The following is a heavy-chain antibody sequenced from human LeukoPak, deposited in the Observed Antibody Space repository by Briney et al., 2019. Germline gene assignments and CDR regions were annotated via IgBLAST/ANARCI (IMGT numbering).Heavy chain of an antibody. Sequence: GASVKVSCKASGYTFTGYYMHWVRQAPGQGLEWMGWIIPNSGGTKYAQKFQGRVTMTRDTSISTAYMELSGLRSDDTAVYYCARDSVGATSFDIWGQGTMVTVSS. CDR3: ARDSVGATSFDI. CDR2: IIPNSGGT. V-gene: IGHV1-2*02. D-gene: IGHD1-26*01. J-gene: IGHJ3*02. CDR1: GYTFTGYY.